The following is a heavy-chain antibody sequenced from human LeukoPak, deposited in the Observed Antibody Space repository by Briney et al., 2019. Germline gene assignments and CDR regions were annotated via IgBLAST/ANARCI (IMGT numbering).Heavy chain of an antibody. CDR3: ARGGGNYYYYMDV. V-gene: IGHV1-69*13. CDR1: GGTFSSYA. Sequence: ASVKVSCKVSGGTFSSYAISWVRQAPGQGLEWMGGIIPIFGTANYAQKFQGRVTITADESTSTAYMELSSLRSEDTAVYYCARGGGNYYYYMDVWGKGTTVTISS. CDR2: IIPIFGTA. J-gene: IGHJ6*03.